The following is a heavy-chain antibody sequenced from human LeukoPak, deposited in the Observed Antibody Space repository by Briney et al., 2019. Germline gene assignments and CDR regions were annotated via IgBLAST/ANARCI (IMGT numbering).Heavy chain of an antibody. D-gene: IGHD3-16*01. CDR1: GFTFSSYA. CDR3: AKGGDPYYYYYYMDV. V-gene: IGHV3-23*01. Sequence: GGSLRLSCGASGFTFSSYAMSWVRQAPGKGLEWVSAISGSGGSTYYADSVKGRFTISRDNSKNTLYLQMNSLRAEDTAVYYCAKGGDPYYYYYYMDVWGKGTTVTVSS. CDR2: ISGSGGST. J-gene: IGHJ6*03.